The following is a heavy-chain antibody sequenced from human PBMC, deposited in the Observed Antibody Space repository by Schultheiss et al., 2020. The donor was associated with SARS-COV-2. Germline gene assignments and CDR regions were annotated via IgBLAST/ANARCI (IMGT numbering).Heavy chain of an antibody. V-gene: IGHV1-69*05. Sequence: SVKVSCKASGGTFSSYAISWVRQAPGQGLEWMGGIIPIFGTANYAQKFQGRVTMTTDTSTSTAYMELSSLRSEDTAVYYCARYRCTRCHRYYYYGMDVWGRGTTVTVSS. CDR1: GGTFSSYA. CDR3: ARYRCTRCHRYYYYGMDV. J-gene: IGHJ6*02. CDR2: IIPIFGTA. D-gene: IGHD2-2*01.